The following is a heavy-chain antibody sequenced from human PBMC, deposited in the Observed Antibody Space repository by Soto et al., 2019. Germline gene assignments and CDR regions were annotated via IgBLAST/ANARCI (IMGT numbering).Heavy chain of an antibody. Sequence: PGESLKISCQGSGYSFASYWIGWVRQMPGNDLEWMGIIYPGDSDTRYSPSFQGQVTISADKSLRTAYLQWTSLKASDTALYYCARTRSFTLGFYYDGMDVWGQGTTVTAP. CDR1: GYSFASYW. D-gene: IGHD6-6*01. CDR3: ARTRSFTLGFYYDGMDV. V-gene: IGHV5-51*01. CDR2: IYPGDSDT. J-gene: IGHJ6*02.